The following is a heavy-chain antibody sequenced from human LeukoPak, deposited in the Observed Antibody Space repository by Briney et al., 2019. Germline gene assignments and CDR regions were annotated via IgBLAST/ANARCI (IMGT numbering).Heavy chain of an antibody. Sequence: GESLKISCKGSGYSFTSYWIGWVRQMPGKGLEWMGIIYPGDSDTRYSPSFQGQVTISADKSISTAYLQWSSLKASDTAMYYCARHPPSRLRQQLVGDAFDIWGQGTMVTVSS. V-gene: IGHV5-51*01. D-gene: IGHD6-13*01. J-gene: IGHJ3*02. CDR2: IYPGDSDT. CDR1: GYSFTSYW. CDR3: ARHPPSRLRQQLVGDAFDI.